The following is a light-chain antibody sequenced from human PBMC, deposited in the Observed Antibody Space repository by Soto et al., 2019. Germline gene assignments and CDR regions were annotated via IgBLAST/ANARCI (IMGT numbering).Light chain of an antibody. Sequence: QSVLTQPASVSVSPGQSITISCTGTSSDVGGYNYVSWYQQHPGKAPKLMIYEVSNRPSGVSNRFSGSKSGNTASLTISGLQAEDEADYYCSSYTTTTTVIYGTSPKATVL. V-gene: IGLV2-14*01. J-gene: IGLJ1*01. CDR2: EVS. CDR1: SSDVGGYNY. CDR3: SSYTTTTTVI.